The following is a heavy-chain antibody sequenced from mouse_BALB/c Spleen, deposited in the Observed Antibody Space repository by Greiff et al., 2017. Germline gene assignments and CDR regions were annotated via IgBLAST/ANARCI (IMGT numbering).Heavy chain of an antibody. J-gene: IGHJ3*01. V-gene: IGHV5-12-2*01. CDR2: ISNGGGST. Sequence: EVKLVESGGGLVQPGGSLKLSCAASGFTFSSYTMSWVRQTPEKRLEWVAYISNGGGSTYYPDTVKGRFTISRDNAKNTLYLQMSSLKSEDTAMYYCARPYYGYVPFAYWGQGTLVTVSA. CDR1: GFTFSSYT. CDR3: ARPYYGYVPFAY. D-gene: IGHD1-2*01.